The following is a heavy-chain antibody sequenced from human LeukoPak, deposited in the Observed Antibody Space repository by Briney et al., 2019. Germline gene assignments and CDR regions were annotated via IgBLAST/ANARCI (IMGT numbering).Heavy chain of an antibody. J-gene: IGHJ4*02. D-gene: IGHD3-22*01. Sequence: GESLKISCKGSGYSITSYWIGWVRQMPGKGLEWMGIIYPGDSDTRYSPSFQGQVTISADKSISTAYLQWSSLKASDTAMYYCARQPSYYYDSSGYHFDYWGQGTLVTVSS. CDR1: GYSITSYW. V-gene: IGHV5-51*01. CDR2: IYPGDSDT. CDR3: ARQPSYYYDSSGYHFDY.